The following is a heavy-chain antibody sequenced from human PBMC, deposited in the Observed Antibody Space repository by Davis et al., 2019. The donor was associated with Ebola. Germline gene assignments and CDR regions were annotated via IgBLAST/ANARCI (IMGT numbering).Heavy chain of an antibody. CDR1: GFTFSSYW. D-gene: IGHD3-3*01. Sequence: PGGSLRLSCAASGFTFSSYWMSWVRQAPGKGLVWVSRINSDGSSTSYADSVKGRFTISRDNAKNSLYLQMNSLRDEDTAVYYCARGGFLEWLPPYGYFDLWGRGTLVTVSS. CDR3: ARGGFLEWLPPYGYFDL. CDR2: INSDGSST. V-gene: IGHV3-74*01. J-gene: IGHJ2*01.